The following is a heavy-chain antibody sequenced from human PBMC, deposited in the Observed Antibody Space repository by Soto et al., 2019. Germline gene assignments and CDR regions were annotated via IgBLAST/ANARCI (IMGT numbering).Heavy chain of an antibody. D-gene: IGHD3-10*01. CDR1: GGTFSEYG. CDR3: AREYKILWFGRSERGKNWFGP. J-gene: IGHJ5*02. Sequence: QVQLVQSGAEVKKPGSSVRVSCKASGGTFSEYGVSWVRQAPGQGLEWMGGIVPKFTTANYAQKFQGRVTITADRSTNTVYLRLGSLTSEDTAVYFCAREYKILWFGRSERGKNWFGPWGQGTQVIVSS. CDR2: IVPKFTTA. V-gene: IGHV1-69*06.